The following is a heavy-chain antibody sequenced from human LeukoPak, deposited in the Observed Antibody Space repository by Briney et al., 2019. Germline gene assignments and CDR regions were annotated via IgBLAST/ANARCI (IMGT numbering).Heavy chain of an antibody. CDR2: IYHSGRT. J-gene: IGHJ3*02. V-gene: IGHV4-38-2*01. Sequence: SETLSLTCAVSGYSISSGYYWGWIRQPPGKGLEWIGSIYHSGRTYYNPSLNSRVTISVDPSKNQFSLKLSSVTAADTAVYYCARLGPYSYAAFDIWGQGTMVTVSS. CDR3: ARLGPYSYAAFDI. D-gene: IGHD5-18*01. CDR1: GYSISSGYY.